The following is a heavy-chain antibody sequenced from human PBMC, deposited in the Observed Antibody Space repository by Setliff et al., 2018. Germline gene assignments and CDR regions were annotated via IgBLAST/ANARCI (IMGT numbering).Heavy chain of an antibody. V-gene: IGHV4-59*13. CDR2: IYITGST. D-gene: IGHD3-10*01. Sequence: SETLSLTCIVSGGSISGYSWAWVRQPPGKELEWIGRIYITGSTDYNPSLKSRVTISEDTSKNQFSLELSSVTAADTAVYFCARGFSYGVTTYGLDIWGRGTMVTVSS. CDR3: ARGFSYGVTTYGLDI. CDR1: GGSISGYS. J-gene: IGHJ3*02.